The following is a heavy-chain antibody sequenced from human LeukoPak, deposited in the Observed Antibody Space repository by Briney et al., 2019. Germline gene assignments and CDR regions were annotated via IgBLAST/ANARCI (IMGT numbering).Heavy chain of an antibody. CDR1: GGSISTSNYY. CDR2: IYYSGST. Sequence: SETLSLTCTVSGGSISTSNYYWGWIRQPPGKGLEWIGYIYYSGSTNYNPSLKSRVTISVDTSKNQFSLKLSSVTAADTAVYYCARALELDYYDSSGYSMYYFDYWGQGTLVTVSS. V-gene: IGHV4-61*05. CDR3: ARALELDYYDSSGYSMYYFDY. D-gene: IGHD3-22*01. J-gene: IGHJ4*02.